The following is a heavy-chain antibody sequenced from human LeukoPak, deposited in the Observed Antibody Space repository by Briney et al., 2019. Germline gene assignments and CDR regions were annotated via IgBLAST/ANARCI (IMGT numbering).Heavy chain of an antibody. Sequence: SETLSLTCTVSGASVSSASYWTWIRQPPGKGVEWIAHIYNGVNTNYNPSLKSRVTISVDASKNQFSLRLNSVTAADTAVYYCARSRAFNSGAFDPWGQGSLVTVSS. CDR1: GASVSSASY. D-gene: IGHD1-26*01. CDR3: ARSRAFNSGAFDP. V-gene: IGHV4-61*01. J-gene: IGHJ5*02. CDR2: IYNGVNT.